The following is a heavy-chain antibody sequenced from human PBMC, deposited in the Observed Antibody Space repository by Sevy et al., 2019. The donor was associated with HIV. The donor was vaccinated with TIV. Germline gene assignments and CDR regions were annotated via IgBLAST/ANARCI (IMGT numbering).Heavy chain of an antibody. J-gene: IGHJ4*02. D-gene: IGHD1-26*01. CDR1: GDFISTYY. CDR2: IQYSGTT. Sequence: SETLSLSCSFSGDFISTYYWTWIRQAPGKGVDWIGSIQYSGTTNYNPSLKSRFTISIDTSKNQLSLNLSSVTAADTALYFCARGFAIEGLYFDFWGQGILVTVSS. CDR3: ARGFAIEGLYFDF. V-gene: IGHV4-59*13.